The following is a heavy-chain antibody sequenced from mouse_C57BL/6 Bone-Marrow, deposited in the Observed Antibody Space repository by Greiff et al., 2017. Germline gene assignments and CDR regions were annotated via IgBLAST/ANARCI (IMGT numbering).Heavy chain of an antibody. CDR3: AREGTPYWYVDV. CDR1: GYTFTSYW. CDR2: IHPNSGST. J-gene: IGHJ1*03. V-gene: IGHV1-64*01. Sequence: VQLQQPGAELVKPGASVKLSCKASGYTFTSYWMHWVKQRPGQGLEWIGMIHPNSGSTNYNEKFKSKATLTVDKSSSTAYMQLSSLTSEDSAVYYCAREGTPYWYVDVWGTGTTVTVSS.